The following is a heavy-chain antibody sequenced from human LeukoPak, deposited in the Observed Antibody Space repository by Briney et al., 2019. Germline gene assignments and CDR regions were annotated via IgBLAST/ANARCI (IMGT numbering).Heavy chain of an antibody. Sequence: GGSLRLSCAASGFTFSDYRMHWVRQAPGKGLVRVSHIDSDGCNTDYADSVKGRFTISRDNSKNTLYLQMNSLRAEDTAVYYCANNYDSPPGWGQGTLVTVSS. V-gene: IGHV3-74*01. CDR2: IDSDGCNT. CDR3: ANNYDSPPG. J-gene: IGHJ4*02. CDR1: GFTFSDYR. D-gene: IGHD3-3*01.